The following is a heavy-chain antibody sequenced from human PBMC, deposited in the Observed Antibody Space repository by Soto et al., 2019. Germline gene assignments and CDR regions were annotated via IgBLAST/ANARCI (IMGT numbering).Heavy chain of an antibody. D-gene: IGHD6-13*01. CDR3: ARVYSSSWKHYYYGMDV. V-gene: IGHV2-26*01. J-gene: IGHJ6*02. CDR1: GFSLSNARMG. CDR2: IFSNDEK. Sequence: QVTLKESGPVLVKPTETLTLTCTVSGFSLSNARMGVSWIRQPPGKALEWLAHIFSNDEKSYSTSLKSSLTTPPSTSKSQLLLTMTHMDPVDTATYYCARVYSSSWKHYYYGMDVWGQGTTVTVSS.